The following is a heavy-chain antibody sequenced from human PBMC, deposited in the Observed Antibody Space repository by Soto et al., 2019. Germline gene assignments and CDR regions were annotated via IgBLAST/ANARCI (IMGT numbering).Heavy chain of an antibody. CDR2: IRDKANSYTT. J-gene: IGHJ6*02. Sequence: EVQLVESGGGLVQPGVSLRLSCAASGFSFSDHYMDWVRQAPGKGLEWVGRIRDKANSYTTEYAASVKGRFSIARVDSVNLLYLYMISLKTADTAVYSCARVPAYYYGLDVWGQGTTGTVSS. CDR1: GFSFSDHY. CDR3: ARVPAYYYGLDV. V-gene: IGHV3-72*01.